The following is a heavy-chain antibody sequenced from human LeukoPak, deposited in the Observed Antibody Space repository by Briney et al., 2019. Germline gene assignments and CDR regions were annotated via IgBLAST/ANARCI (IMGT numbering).Heavy chain of an antibody. CDR2: MNPNSGNT. CDR1: GYTFTSYD. J-gene: IGHJ5*02. D-gene: IGHD6-13*01. Sequence: ASVKVSCKASGYTFTSYDINWVRQATGQGLEWMGWMNPNSGNTGYAQKFQGRVTMTRNTSISTAYMELSSLRSEDTAVYYCARDRGSSWYQRTNNWFDPWGQGTLVTVSS. CDR3: ARDRGSSWYQRTNNWFDP. V-gene: IGHV1-8*01.